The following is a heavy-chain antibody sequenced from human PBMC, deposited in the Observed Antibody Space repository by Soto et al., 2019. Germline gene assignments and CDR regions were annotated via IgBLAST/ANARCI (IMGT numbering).Heavy chain of an antibody. V-gene: IGHV4-39*01. CDR2: IYYSGST. CDR3: ARSINDLFDAFDI. J-gene: IGHJ3*02. Sequence: QLQLQESGPGLVKPSETLSLTCTVSGGSISSSSYYWGWIRQPPGKGLEWIGSIYYSGSTYYNPSLKSRVTISVDTSKNQFSLKLSSVTAADTAVYYCARSINDLFDAFDIWGQGTMVTVSS. CDR1: GGSISSSSYY.